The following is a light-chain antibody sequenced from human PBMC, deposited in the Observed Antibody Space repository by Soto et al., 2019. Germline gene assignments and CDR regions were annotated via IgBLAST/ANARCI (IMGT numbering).Light chain of an antibody. CDR3: KQYHDWPRT. CDR2: GAS. V-gene: IGKV3-15*01. CDR1: EIVSSN. J-gene: IGKJ1*01. Sequence: EIVMTQSPATLSVSPGETATLSCRASEIVSSNLAWYQQRRGQPPRLLIYGASTRATGIPARFSGSASGTEFTLTIRSLQSDDFAVYFCKQYHDWPRTFGQGTKVDIK.